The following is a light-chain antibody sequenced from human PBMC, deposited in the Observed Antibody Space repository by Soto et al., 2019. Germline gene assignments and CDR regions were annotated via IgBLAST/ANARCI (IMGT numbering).Light chain of an antibody. CDR3: MQALQTPPFT. V-gene: IGKV2-28*01. Sequence: DIVVTQSPVSLPVTPGKPASISCRTSQSLLHSNGYNYLDWYLQKPGQSPQLLIYLGSNQASGVPDRFSGSGSGTDFTLKISRVEAEDVGVYYCMQALQTPPFTFGPGTKVDIK. CDR1: QSLLHSNGYNY. J-gene: IGKJ3*01. CDR2: LGS.